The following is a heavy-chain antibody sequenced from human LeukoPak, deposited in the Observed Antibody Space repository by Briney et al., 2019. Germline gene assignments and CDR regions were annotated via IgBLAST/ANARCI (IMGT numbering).Heavy chain of an antibody. CDR2: ISGSGGST. Sequence: GGSLRLSCAASGFTFSSYAMSWVRQAPGKGLEWVSAISGSGGSTYYADSVKGRFTISRDNSKNTLYLQMNSLRAEDTAVYYCAKDSRRGRQGGIDYWGQGTLVTVSS. CDR1: GFTFSSYA. J-gene: IGHJ4*02. V-gene: IGHV3-23*01. CDR3: AKDSRRGRQGGIDY. D-gene: IGHD3-16*01.